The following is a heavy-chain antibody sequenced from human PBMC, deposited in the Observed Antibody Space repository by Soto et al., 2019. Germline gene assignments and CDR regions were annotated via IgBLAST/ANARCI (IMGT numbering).Heavy chain of an antibody. Sequence: PGGSLRLSCAASGFTSSRDSMNWVRQAPGKGLEWVSYISSSSSTIYYADSVKGRFTISRDNAKNSLYLQMNSLRAEDTAVYYCARVKAVDDYGDPDAFDIWGQGTMVTVSS. CDR2: ISSSSSTI. CDR1: GFTSSRDS. V-gene: IGHV3-48*01. J-gene: IGHJ3*02. D-gene: IGHD4-17*01. CDR3: ARVKAVDDYGDPDAFDI.